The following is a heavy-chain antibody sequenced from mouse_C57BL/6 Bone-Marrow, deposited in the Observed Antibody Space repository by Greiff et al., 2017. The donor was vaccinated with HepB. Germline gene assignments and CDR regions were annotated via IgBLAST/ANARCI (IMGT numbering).Heavy chain of an antibody. CDR2: IWGVGST. J-gene: IGHJ4*01. Sequence: QVQLKESGPGLVAPSQSLSITCTVSGFSLTSYGVDWVRQSPGKGLEWLGVIWGVGSTNYNSALKSRRSISKDNSKSQVFLKMNSLQTDDTAMYYCASWIYYGNLRRAMDYWGQGTSVTVSS. CDR1: GFSLTSYG. CDR3: ASWIYYGNLRRAMDY. D-gene: IGHD2-1*01. V-gene: IGHV2-6*01.